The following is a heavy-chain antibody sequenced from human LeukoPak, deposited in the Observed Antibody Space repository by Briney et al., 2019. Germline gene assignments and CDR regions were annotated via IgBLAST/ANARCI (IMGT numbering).Heavy chain of an antibody. J-gene: IGHJ4*02. CDR1: GFTFSSYS. CDR3: AKGKDSVAGATNDY. CDR2: ISSSGTYK. D-gene: IGHD6-19*01. V-gene: IGHV3-21*01. Sequence: PVGSLRLSCAVSGFTFSSYSMSWVRQAPGKGLECVSSISSSGTYKYYADSVKGRFTISRDNAKNSLYLQMNSLRAEDTAVYYCAKGKDSVAGATNDYWGQGTLVTVSS.